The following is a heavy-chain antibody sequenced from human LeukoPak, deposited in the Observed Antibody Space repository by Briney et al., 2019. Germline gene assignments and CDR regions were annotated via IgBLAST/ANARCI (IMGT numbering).Heavy chain of an antibody. J-gene: IGHJ3*02. CDR2: IDSSGGYM. Sequence: GGSLRLSCEASGFTFNTYSMNWARQAPGKGLEWVSSIDSSGGYMFYADSVKGRFIISRDNAKNSLYLQMNSLRAEDTAVYYCARVSSADAFDIWGQGTMVTVSS. CDR1: GFTFNTYS. CDR3: ARVSSADAFDI. D-gene: IGHD4-23*01. V-gene: IGHV3-21*01.